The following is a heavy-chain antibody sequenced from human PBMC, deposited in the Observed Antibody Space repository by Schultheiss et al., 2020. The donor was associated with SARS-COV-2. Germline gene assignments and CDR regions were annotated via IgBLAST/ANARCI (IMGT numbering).Heavy chain of an antibody. CDR1: GGSFSGYY. J-gene: IGHJ6*03. CDR2: IYYSGST. CDR3: ARGVDCSSTSCSQGYYYYYYMDV. V-gene: IGHV4-59*12. D-gene: IGHD2-2*01. Sequence: SETLSLTCAVYGGSFSGYYWSWIRQPPGKGLEWIGYIYYSGSTNYNPSLKSRVTISVDTSKNQFTLKLSAVTAADTAVNYCARGVDCSSTSCSQGYYYYYYMDVWGKGTTDTVS.